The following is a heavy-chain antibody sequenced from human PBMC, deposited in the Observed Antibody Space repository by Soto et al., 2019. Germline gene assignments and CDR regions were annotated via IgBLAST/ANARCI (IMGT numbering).Heavy chain of an antibody. J-gene: IGHJ6*02. CDR3: ARGGVRSYYYGMDV. CDR1: GFTFSSYW. D-gene: IGHD1-1*01. Sequence: HPGGSLRLSCAASGFTFSSYWMSWVRQAPGKGLEWVANIKQDGSEKYYVDSVKGRFTISRDNAKNSLYLQMNSLRAEDTAVYYCARGGVRSYYYGMDVWVQGTTVTVSS. V-gene: IGHV3-7*03. CDR2: IKQDGSEK.